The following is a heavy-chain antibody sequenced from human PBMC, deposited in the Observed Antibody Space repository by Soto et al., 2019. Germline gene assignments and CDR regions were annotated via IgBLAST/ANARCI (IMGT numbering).Heavy chain of an antibody. Sequence: GGSLRLSCTASGFTFRTYAMNWVRQVPEKGQEKVSGIIGSGGSTYYADSVKGRFTISRDNSKNTLYLQMNSLRAEDTAVYYCAKDLGPTMSSGDAFDIWGQGTMVTVSS. J-gene: IGHJ3*02. CDR1: GFTFRTYA. D-gene: IGHD5-12*01. V-gene: IGHV3-23*01. CDR2: IIGSGGST. CDR3: AKDLGPTMSSGDAFDI.